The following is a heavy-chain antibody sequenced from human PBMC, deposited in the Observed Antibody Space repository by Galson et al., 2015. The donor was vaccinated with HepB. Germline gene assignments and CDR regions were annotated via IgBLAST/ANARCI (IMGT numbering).Heavy chain of an antibody. J-gene: IGHJ6*03. CDR3: ARVGSGSYPHYYYMDV. Sequence: SVKVSCKASGGTFSSYAISWVRQAPGQGLEWMGGIIPILGIANYAQKFQGRVTITADKSTSTAYMELSSLRSEDTAVYYCARVGSGSYPHYYYMDVWGKGTSVTVSS. D-gene: IGHD3-10*01. CDR1: GGTFSSYA. V-gene: IGHV1-69*10. CDR2: IIPILGIA.